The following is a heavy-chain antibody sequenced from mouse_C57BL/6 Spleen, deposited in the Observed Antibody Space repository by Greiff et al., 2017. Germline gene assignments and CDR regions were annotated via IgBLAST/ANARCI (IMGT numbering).Heavy chain of an antibody. CDR3: ARGGSSRYYAMDY. D-gene: IGHD1-1*01. CDR2: ISSGSSTI. Sequence: DVQLQESGGGLVKPGGSLKLSCAASGFTFSDYGMHWVRQAPEKGLEWVAYISSGSSTIYYADKVKGRFTISRDNAKNTLFLQMTSLRSEDTAMYYCARGGSSRYYAMDYWGQGTSVTVSS. J-gene: IGHJ4*01. V-gene: IGHV5-17*01. CDR1: GFTFSDYG.